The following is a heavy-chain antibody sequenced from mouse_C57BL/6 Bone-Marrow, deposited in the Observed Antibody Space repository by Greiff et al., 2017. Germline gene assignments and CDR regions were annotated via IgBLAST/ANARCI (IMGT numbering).Heavy chain of an antibody. D-gene: IGHD4-1*01. CDR3: ARKGTGLAWFAY. CDR1: GFSLTSYG. J-gene: IGHJ3*01. CDR2: IWSGGST. V-gene: IGHV2-2*02. Sequence: VMLVESGPGLVQPSQSLSITCTVSGFSLTSYGVHWVRQSPGKGLEWLGVIWSGGSTDYNAAFISRLSISKDNSKSQVFFKMNSLQANDTAIYYCARKGTGLAWFAYWGQGTLVTVSA.